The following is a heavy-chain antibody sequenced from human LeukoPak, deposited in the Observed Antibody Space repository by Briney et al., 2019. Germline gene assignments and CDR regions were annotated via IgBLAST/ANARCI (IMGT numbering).Heavy chain of an antibody. V-gene: IGHV1-8*02. CDR2: INPNSGNT. CDR1: GGTFSSYA. J-gene: IGHJ4*02. D-gene: IGHD3-22*01. CDR3: ARRSDYYDSSAYYY. Sequence: PWASVKVSCKASGGTFSSYAISWVRQAPGQGLEWMGWINPNSGNTGYAPKFQGRVTMTRNTSISTAYMELSSLRSEDTAVYYCARRSDYYDSSAYYYWGQGTLVPVSS.